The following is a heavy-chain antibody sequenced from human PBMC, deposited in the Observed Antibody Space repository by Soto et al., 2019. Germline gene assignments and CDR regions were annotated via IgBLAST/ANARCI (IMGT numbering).Heavy chain of an antibody. CDR2: IYYSGST. CDR3: ARGINYYDSSGDSWFDP. V-gene: IGHV4-31*03. Sequence: SETLSLTCTVSGGSISSGGYYWSWIRQHPGKGLEWIGYIYYSGSTYYNPSLKSRVTISVDTSKNQFSLKLSSVTAADTAVYYCARGINYYDSSGDSWFDPWGQGTLVTV. CDR1: GGSISSGGYY. J-gene: IGHJ5*02. D-gene: IGHD3-22*01.